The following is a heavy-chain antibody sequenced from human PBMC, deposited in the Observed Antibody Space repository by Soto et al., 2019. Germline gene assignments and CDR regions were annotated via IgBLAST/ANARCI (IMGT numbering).Heavy chain of an antibody. CDR1: GGSFSGYY. D-gene: IGHD6-19*01. CDR3: ARSREQWLVDAFDI. J-gene: IGHJ3*02. V-gene: IGHV4-34*01. Sequence: NPSDTMSLTSSVYGGSFSGYYWSWIRQSPGKGLEWIGEVNPTGSTKYNPPLKSRVTISVDTSKNQFSLNLNSVTAADTALYYCARSREQWLVDAFDIWGQGTMVTVSS. CDR2: VNPTGST.